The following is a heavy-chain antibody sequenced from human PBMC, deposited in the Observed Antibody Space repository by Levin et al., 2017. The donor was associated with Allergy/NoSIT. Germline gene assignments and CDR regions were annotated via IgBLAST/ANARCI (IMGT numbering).Heavy chain of an antibody. V-gene: IGHV5-51*01. CDR3: MRHATSISHPTTGDF. D-gene: IGHD1-14*01. CDR2: IYPGDFDT. Sequence: KRGESLKISCQGSGYSFSDYWIAWVRQKPGKGLEWMGIIYPGDFDTRYSSSFKGQVTISADTSVSTAYLQWSRLWASDTAMYYCMRHATSISHPTTGDFWGQGTMVTVSS. J-gene: IGHJ4*02. CDR1: GYSFSDYW.